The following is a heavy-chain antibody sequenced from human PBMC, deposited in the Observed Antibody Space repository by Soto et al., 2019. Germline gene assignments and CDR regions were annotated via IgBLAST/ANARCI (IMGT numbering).Heavy chain of an antibody. J-gene: IGHJ4*02. CDR1: GGTFSSYA. CDR3: ARGGHVVVVTAAFDY. CDR2: INPSGGYT. V-gene: IGHV1-46*01. D-gene: IGHD2-21*02. Sequence: GASVKVSCKASGGTFSSYAISWVRQAPGQGLEWMGIINPSGGYTTYAQKFLGRVTMTRDTSTSTLYMELSSLTSEDTAVYYCARGGHVVVVTAAFDYWGQGTLVTVSS.